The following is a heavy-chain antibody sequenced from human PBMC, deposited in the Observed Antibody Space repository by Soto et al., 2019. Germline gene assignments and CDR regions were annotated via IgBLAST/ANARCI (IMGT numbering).Heavy chain of an antibody. CDR2: ISSSSSYI. Sequence: EVQLVESGGGLVKPGGSLRLSCAASGFTFSSYSMNWVRQAPGKGLEWVSSISSSSSYIYYADSGKGRFTISRDNAKNSLYLQMNSLRAEDTAVYYCARDQRGATIYNWFDPWGQGTLVTVSS. CDR3: ARDQRGATIYNWFDP. V-gene: IGHV3-21*01. CDR1: GFTFSSYS. D-gene: IGHD5-12*01. J-gene: IGHJ5*02.